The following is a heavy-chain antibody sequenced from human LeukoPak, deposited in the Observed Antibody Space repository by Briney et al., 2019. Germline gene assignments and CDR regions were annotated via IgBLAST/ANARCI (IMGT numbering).Heavy chain of an antibody. CDR1: GGSISSSSYY. CDR2: IYYSGST. J-gene: IGHJ3*02. D-gene: IGHD3-22*01. CDR3: TEVVPRAAFEI. Sequence: SETLSLTCTVSGGSISSSSYYWGWIRQPPGRGLEWIGSIYYSGSTYYNPSLKSRVTISVDTSKNQFSLKLSSVTAADTAVYFCTEVVPRAAFEITGEGTIVTASS. V-gene: IGHV4-39*01.